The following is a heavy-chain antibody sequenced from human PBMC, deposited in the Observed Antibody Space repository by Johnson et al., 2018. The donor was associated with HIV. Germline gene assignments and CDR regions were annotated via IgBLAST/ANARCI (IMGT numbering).Heavy chain of an antibody. CDR3: ARENGGGAFDI. V-gene: IGHV3-13*01. D-gene: IGHD3-10*01. Sequence: MQLVESGGGLVQPGGSLRLSCAASGFTFSSYDMHWVRQATGKGLEWVSAIGTAGDTYYPGSVKGRFTISRENAKNSLYLQMNSLRAGDTAGYYCARENGGGAFDIWGQGTMVTVSS. CDR1: GFTFSSYD. CDR2: IGTAGDT. J-gene: IGHJ3*02.